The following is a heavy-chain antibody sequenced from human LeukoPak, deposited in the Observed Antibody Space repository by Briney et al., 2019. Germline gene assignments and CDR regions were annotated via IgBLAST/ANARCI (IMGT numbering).Heavy chain of an antibody. D-gene: IGHD5-18*01. CDR3: ARAGTAMYRYYGMDV. CDR2: IYYSGST. J-gene: IGHJ6*02. V-gene: IGHV4-59*01. Sequence: SETLSLTCTVSGGSISSYYWSWIRQPPGKGLEWIGYIYYSGSTNYNPSLKSRVTISVDTSKNQFSLKLSSVTAADTAVCYCARAGTAMYRYYGMDVWGQGTTVTVSS. CDR1: GGSISSYY.